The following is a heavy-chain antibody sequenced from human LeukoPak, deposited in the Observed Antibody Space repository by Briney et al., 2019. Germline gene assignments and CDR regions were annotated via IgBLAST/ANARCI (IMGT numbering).Heavy chain of an antibody. Sequence: ASPKVSCKVSGDILTELSIHWVRQTPGKGFEWMGGFDPAAGTTVYAQTFQDRIIMTEDTSTGTTYVELGSLTSDDTAIYYCATLVVPAAKRGVWGQGTLVTVSS. CDR3: ATLVVPAAKRGV. V-gene: IGHV1-24*01. D-gene: IGHD2-2*01. CDR2: FDPAAGTT. CDR1: GDILTELS. J-gene: IGHJ4*02.